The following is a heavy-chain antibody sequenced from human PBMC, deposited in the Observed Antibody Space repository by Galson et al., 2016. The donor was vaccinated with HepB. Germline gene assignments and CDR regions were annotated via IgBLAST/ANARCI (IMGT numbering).Heavy chain of an antibody. Sequence: ETLSLTCSVSGGSISRSSYYWGWIRQSPGKGLEWIGSIYYSGSTSHNPSLKSRVTISLDTSNNQFSLKLSSVTAADTAVYYCSRRDGGMGTTMLDYWGQGTLVTVSS. J-gene: IGHJ4*02. CDR3: SRRDGGMGTTMLDY. D-gene: IGHD1-14*01. CDR2: IYYSGST. CDR1: GGSISRSSYY. V-gene: IGHV4-39*01.